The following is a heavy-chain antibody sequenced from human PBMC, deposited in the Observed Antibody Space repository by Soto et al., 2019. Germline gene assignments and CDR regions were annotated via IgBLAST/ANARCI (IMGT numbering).Heavy chain of an antibody. CDR1: GCTFSSYA. V-gene: IGHV1-69*13. CDR2: IIPIFGTA. D-gene: IGHD6-6*01. J-gene: IGHJ4*02. Sequence: SVKVSCTASGCTFSSYAISWVRQAPGQGLEWMGGIIPIFGTANYAQKFQGRVTITADESTSTAYMELSSLRSEDTAVYYCAGSEQLAREFDYWGQGTLVTSPQ. CDR3: AGSEQLAREFDY.